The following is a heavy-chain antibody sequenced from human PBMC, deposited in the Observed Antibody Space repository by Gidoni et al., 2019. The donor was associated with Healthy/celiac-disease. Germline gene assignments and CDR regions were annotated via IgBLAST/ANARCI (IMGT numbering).Heavy chain of an antibody. CDR3: ANRGSYYVNY. Sequence: EVQLLESGGGLVQTGGSLRLSWAASGFTFSSYAMGWVRQAPGKGLEGGSDISGRCGSTYYADSVKGRFTISRDNSKNTRYLQMNSLRAEDTAVYYCANRGSYYVNYWGQGTLVTVSS. D-gene: IGHD1-26*01. V-gene: IGHV3-23*01. J-gene: IGHJ4*02. CDR1: GFTFSSYA. CDR2: ISGRCGST.